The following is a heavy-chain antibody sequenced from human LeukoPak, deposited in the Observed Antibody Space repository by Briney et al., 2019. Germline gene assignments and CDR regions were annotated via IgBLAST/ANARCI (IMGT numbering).Heavy chain of an antibody. J-gene: IGHJ4*02. V-gene: IGHV1-2*02. CDR2: LNPNSGDT. D-gene: IGHD1-26*01. CDR1: GYTFTDYY. CDR3: ARDDIVGATEFDY. Sequence: ASVKVSCKASGYTFTDYYIHWVRQAPGQGLEWMGWLNPNSGDTNYAQRFQGRVTMTSGTSTKTAYMELSRLTSDDTAMYYCARDDIVGATEFDYWGQGTLVTDSS.